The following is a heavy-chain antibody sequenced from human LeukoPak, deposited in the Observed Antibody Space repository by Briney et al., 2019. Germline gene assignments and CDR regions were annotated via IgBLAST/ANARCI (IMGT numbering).Heavy chain of an antibody. D-gene: IGHD6-13*01. J-gene: IGHJ5*02. CDR3: ASSKGSSSGQRWFDP. Sequence: ASVKVSCKASGYTFTGYYMHWVRQAPGQGLEWMGGFDPEDGETIYAQKFQGRVTMTEDTSTDTAYMELSSLRSDDTAVYYCASSKGSSSGQRWFDPWGQGTLVTVSS. CDR2: FDPEDGET. V-gene: IGHV1-24*01. CDR1: GYTFTGYY.